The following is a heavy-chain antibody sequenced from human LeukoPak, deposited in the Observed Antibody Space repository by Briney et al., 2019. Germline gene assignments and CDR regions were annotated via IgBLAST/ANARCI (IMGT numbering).Heavy chain of an antibody. D-gene: IGHD5-18*01. CDR1: GFTFGSYA. V-gene: IGHV3-23*01. CDR2: ISGSGGSA. Sequence: PGGSLRLSCAASGFTFGSYAMSWVRQAPGKGLEWVSAISGSGGSAYYADSVKGRFTISRDNSKNMLFLQMNSLRAEDTAVYYCAKVGGDTASFDYWGQGTLVTVSS. CDR3: AKVGGDTASFDY. J-gene: IGHJ4*02.